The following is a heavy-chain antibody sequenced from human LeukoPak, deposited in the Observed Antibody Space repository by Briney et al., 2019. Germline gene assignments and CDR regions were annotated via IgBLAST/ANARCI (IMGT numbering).Heavy chain of an antibody. CDR1: GFTFSSYA. D-gene: IGHD3-10*01. V-gene: IGHV3-30-3*01. Sequence: GGSLRLSCAASGFTFSSYAMHWVRQAPGKGLEWVAVISYDGSNKYYADSVKGRFTISRDNSKNTLYPQMNSLRAEDTAVYYCARDRRRYYGSGCLGNFDYWGQGTLVTVSS. J-gene: IGHJ4*02. CDR3: ARDRRRYYGSGCLGNFDY. CDR2: ISYDGSNK.